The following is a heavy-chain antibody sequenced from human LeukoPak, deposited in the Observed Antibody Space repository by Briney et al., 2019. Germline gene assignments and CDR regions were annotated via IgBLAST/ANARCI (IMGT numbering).Heavy chain of an antibody. V-gene: IGHV4-39*01. Sequence: ASETLSLTCTVSSGSISSSSYYWGWIRQPPGKGLEWIGSIYYSGSTYYNPSLKSRVTISVDTSKNQFSLKLSSVTAADTAVYYCARGSLTAAGHPYNWFDPWGQGTLVTVSS. CDR3: ARGSLTAAGHPYNWFDP. J-gene: IGHJ5*02. D-gene: IGHD6-13*01. CDR1: SGSISSSSYY. CDR2: IYYSGST.